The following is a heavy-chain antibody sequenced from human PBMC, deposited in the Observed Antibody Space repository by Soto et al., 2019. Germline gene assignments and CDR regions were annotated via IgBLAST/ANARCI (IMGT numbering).Heavy chain of an antibody. Sequence: EVQLVESGGGLVKPGGSLRLSCAASGFTFSSYSMNWVRQAPGKGLEWVSSISSSSSYIYYADSVKGRFTISRDNAKNSLYLQMNSLRAEDTAVYYCARDLGYGDAFDIWGQGTMVTVSS. D-gene: IGHD5-12*01. J-gene: IGHJ3*02. CDR3: ARDLGYGDAFDI. CDR2: ISSSSSYI. V-gene: IGHV3-21*01. CDR1: GFTFSSYS.